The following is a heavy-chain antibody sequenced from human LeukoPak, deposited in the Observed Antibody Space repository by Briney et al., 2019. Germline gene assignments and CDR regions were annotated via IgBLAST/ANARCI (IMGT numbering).Heavy chain of an antibody. V-gene: IGHV1-69*05. CDR2: IIPIFGTA. Sequence: ASVKVSCKASGGTFSSYAISWVRQAPGQGLEWMGGIIPIFGTANYAQKFQGRVTITTDESTSTAYMELSSLRSEDTAVYYCARDLSNWFDPWGQGTLVTVSS. CDR3: ARDLSNWFDP. CDR1: GGTFSSYA. J-gene: IGHJ5*02.